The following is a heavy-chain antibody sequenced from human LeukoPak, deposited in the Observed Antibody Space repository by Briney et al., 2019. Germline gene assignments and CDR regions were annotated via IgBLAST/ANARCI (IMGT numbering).Heavy chain of an antibody. Sequence: GGSLRLSCAASGFTFDDYGMSWVRQAPGKGLEWVSAISGSGGSTYYADSVKGRFTISRDNSKNTLYLQMNSLRAEDTAVYYCAKDRLDGYYYYYMDVWGKGTTVTVSS. J-gene: IGHJ6*03. CDR3: AKDRLDGYYYYYMDV. CDR2: ISGSGGST. D-gene: IGHD1-1*01. CDR1: GFTFDDYG. V-gene: IGHV3-23*01.